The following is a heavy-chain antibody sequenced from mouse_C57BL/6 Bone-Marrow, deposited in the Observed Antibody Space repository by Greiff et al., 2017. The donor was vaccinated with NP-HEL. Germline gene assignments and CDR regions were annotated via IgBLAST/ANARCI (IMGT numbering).Heavy chain of an antibody. Sequence: QVQLQQSGAELVKPGASVKISCTASGYAFSSYWMNWVQQRPGKGLEWIGQIYPGDGDTNYNGKFKGKATLTADKSSSTAYMQLSSLTSEDSAVYFCARWGTTVVAPYAMDYWGQGTSVTVSS. CDR1: GYAFSSYW. J-gene: IGHJ4*01. CDR2: IYPGDGDT. V-gene: IGHV1-80*01. D-gene: IGHD1-1*01. CDR3: ARWGTTVVAPYAMDY.